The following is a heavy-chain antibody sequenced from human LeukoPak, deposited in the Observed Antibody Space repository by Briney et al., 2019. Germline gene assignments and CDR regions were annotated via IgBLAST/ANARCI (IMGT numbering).Heavy chain of an antibody. D-gene: IGHD1-1*01. V-gene: IGHV4-59*01. CDR3: ARDLELERNRWNYFES. CDR1: GGSIRNYY. CDR2: IYNIGST. Sequence: SETLSLTCTVSGGSIRNYYWNWLRQPPGKGLEWIGYIYNIGSTNYNPSLKSRVAISVDTSKQQFSLKLSSVTAADTAVYYCARDLELERNRWNYFESWGQGTLVTVSS. J-gene: IGHJ4*02.